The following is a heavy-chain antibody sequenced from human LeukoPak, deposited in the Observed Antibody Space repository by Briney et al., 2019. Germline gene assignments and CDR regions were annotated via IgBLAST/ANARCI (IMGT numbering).Heavy chain of an antibody. CDR3: ARDSYCSGGSCYGPSAFDI. J-gene: IGHJ3*02. Sequence: PSETLSLTCAAYGGSFSGYYWSWIRQPPGKGLEWIGEINHSGSTNYNPSLKSRVTISVDTSKNQFSLKLSSVTAADTAVYYCARDSYCSGGSCYGPSAFDIWGQGTMVTVSS. CDR1: GGSFSGYY. V-gene: IGHV4-34*01. CDR2: INHSGST. D-gene: IGHD2-15*01.